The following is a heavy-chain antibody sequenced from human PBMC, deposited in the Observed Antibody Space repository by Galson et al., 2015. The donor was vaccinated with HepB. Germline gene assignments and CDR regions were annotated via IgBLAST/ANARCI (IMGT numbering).Heavy chain of an antibody. CDR1: GYKFDYYC. J-gene: IGHJ4*02. D-gene: IGHD1-7*01. V-gene: IGHV5-51*01. CDR2: FCPDDSQS. Sequence: QSGAEVKKPGESLKISCECSGYKFDYYCIGWVRQMAGKGLEWMGIFCPDDSQSRYSPSFEGQVTISADKSITTAYLQWSSLRASDTAMYYCARHSRTGTASPFSYWGQGTLVTVSS. CDR3: ARHSRTGTASPFSY.